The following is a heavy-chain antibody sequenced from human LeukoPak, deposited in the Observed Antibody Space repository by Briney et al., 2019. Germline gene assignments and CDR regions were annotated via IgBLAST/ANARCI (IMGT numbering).Heavy chain of an antibody. Sequence: SQTLSLTCTVSGGSISSGSYYWSWIRQPAGKGLEWIGRIYTSGSTNYNPSLKSRVTISVDTSKNQFSLKLSSVTAADTAVYYCARVRAGTTGGYYYYYYMDVWGKGTTVIVSS. CDR2: IYTSGST. CDR1: GGSISSGSYY. CDR3: ARVRAGTTGGYYYYYYMDV. D-gene: IGHD1-7*01. J-gene: IGHJ6*03. V-gene: IGHV4-61*02.